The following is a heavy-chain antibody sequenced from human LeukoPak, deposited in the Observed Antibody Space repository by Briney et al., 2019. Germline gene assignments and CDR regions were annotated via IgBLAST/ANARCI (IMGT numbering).Heavy chain of an antibody. Sequence: GGSLRLSCAASGFTFSSYGMHWVRQAPGKGLEWVAFIRYDGSNKYYADSVKGRFTISRDNSKNTLYLQMNSLRAEDTAVYYCAKDSAVSGSYPDASDIWGQGTMVTVSS. CDR2: IRYDGSNK. J-gene: IGHJ3*02. CDR1: GFTFSSYG. V-gene: IGHV3-30*02. D-gene: IGHD1-26*01. CDR3: AKDSAVSGSYPDASDI.